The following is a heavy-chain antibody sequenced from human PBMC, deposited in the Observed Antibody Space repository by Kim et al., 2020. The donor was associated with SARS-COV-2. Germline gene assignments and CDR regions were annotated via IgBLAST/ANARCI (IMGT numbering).Heavy chain of an antibody. CDR1: GGSISSGGYY. Sequence: SETLSLTCTVSGGSISSGGYYWSWIRQHPGKGLEWIGYIYYSGSTYYNPSLKSRVTISVDTSKNQFSLKLSSVTAADTAVYYCARVGCSGGSCYSGLYYYGMDVWGQGTTVTVSS. CDR3: ARVGCSGGSCYSGLYYYGMDV. D-gene: IGHD2-15*01. J-gene: IGHJ6*02. V-gene: IGHV4-31*03. CDR2: IYYSGST.